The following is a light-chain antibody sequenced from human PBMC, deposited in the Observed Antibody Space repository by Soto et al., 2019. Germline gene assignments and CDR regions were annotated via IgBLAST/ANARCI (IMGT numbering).Light chain of an antibody. V-gene: IGKV1-5*01. CDR1: QSISRW. J-gene: IGKJ1*01. CDR2: DVS. CDR3: QQCNTFWT. Sequence: DIQMTQSPSTLSASVGDRVTITCRASQSISRWLAWYQQEPGKAPKLLIYDVSSLESGVPSRFSGTGSGTEFTLTISSLQPDDAATYYCQQCNTFWTFGQGTKVDIK.